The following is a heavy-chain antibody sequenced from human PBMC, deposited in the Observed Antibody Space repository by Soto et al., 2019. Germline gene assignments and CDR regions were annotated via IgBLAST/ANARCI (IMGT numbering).Heavy chain of an antibody. CDR1: GGSFSGYY. D-gene: IGHD5-18*01. CDR2: INHSGSA. J-gene: IGHJ4*02. V-gene: IGHV4-34*01. Sequence: SETLSLTCAVYGGSFSGYYWSWIRQPPGKGLEWIGEINHSGSANYNPSLKSRVTISVDTSKNQFSLKLSSVTAADTAVYYCARDSGYSYGPFDYWGQGTLVTVSS. CDR3: ARDSGYSYGPFDY.